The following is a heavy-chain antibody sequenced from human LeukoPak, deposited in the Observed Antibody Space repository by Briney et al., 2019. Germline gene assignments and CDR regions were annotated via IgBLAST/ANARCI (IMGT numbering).Heavy chain of an antibody. CDR2: INHSGTT. CDR1: GGSFSGYY. CDR3: AGRAFPRSYY. Sequence: SETLSLTCAVYGGSFSGYYWSWIRQPPRKGLEWIGEINHSGTTNYNPSLKSRVTISVDTSKNQFSLKLSSVTAADTAVYYCAGRAFPRSYYWGQGTLVTVSS. D-gene: IGHD3-3*02. V-gene: IGHV4-34*01. J-gene: IGHJ4*02.